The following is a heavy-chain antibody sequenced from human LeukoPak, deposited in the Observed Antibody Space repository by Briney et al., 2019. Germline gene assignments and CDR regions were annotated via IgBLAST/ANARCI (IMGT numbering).Heavy chain of an antibody. CDR2: IYPGDSDT. V-gene: IGHV5-51*01. CDR3: ARTTLEWLSPSDAFDI. D-gene: IGHD3-3*01. J-gene: IGHJ3*02. CDR1: GYSFTSCW. Sequence: GKSLKISCKGSGYSFTSCWIGWVRQMPGKGLEWMGIIYPGDSDTRYSPFFQGQVTISADKSISTAYLQWSSLKASDTAMYYCARTTLEWLSPSDAFDIWGQGTMVTVSS.